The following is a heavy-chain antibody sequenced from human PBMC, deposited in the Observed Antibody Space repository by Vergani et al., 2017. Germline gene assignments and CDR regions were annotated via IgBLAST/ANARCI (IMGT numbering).Heavy chain of an antibody. V-gene: IGHV3-9*01. CDR1: GFTFSSYA. CDR3: AKGPGDGGWFDP. D-gene: IGHD4-17*01. CDR2: ISWNSGSI. Sequence: EVQLLESGGGLVQPGGSLRLSCAASGFTFSSYAMSWVRQAPGKGLEWVSGISWNSGSIGYADSVKGRFTISRDNAKNSLYLQMNSLRAEDTALYYCAKGPGDGGWFDPWGQGTLVTVSS. J-gene: IGHJ5*02.